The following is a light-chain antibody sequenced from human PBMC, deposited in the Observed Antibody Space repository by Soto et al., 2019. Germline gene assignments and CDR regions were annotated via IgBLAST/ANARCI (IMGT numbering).Light chain of an antibody. CDR2: GAS. J-gene: IGKJ1*01. CDR1: QSVSSN. CDR3: QQYNNWPRT. V-gene: IGKV3-15*01. Sequence: EIVMTQSPGTLSVSPGERATLSCRASQSVSSNLAWYQQKPGQAPRLLIYGASTRATGIPARFSGSGSGTDVTLTIRSLQSEDFAVYYCQQYNNWPRTFGQGTKVEIK.